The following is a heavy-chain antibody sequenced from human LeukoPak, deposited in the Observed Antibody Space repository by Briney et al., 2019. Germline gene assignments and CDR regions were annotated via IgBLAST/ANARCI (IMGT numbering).Heavy chain of an antibody. CDR2: IDSSSTTI. D-gene: IGHD1-1*01. CDR1: GFTLSSYS. CDR3: ARRVPNQVITDYFDY. J-gene: IGHJ4*02. Sequence: TGGSLRLSCAASGFTLSSYSMNWVRQAPGKGLEWISFIDSSSTTIFYAESVRGRFTISRDNAKNSLFLQMNSLRVEDTAVYYCARRVPNQVITDYFDYWGQGTLVTVSS. V-gene: IGHV3-48*04.